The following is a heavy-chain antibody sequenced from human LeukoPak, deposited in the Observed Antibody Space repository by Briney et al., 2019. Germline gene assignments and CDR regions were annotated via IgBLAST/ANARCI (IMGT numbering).Heavy chain of an antibody. CDR1: GFTFSSYS. CDR2: ISSSSSYI. Sequence: GGSLRLSCAASGFTFSSYSMNWVRQAPGKGLEWVSSISSSSSYIYYADSVNGRFTISRDNAKNSLYLQMNSLRAEDTAVYYCARDGGYSGSYRLDYWGQGTLVTVSS. CDR3: ARDGGYSGSYRLDY. D-gene: IGHD1-26*01. J-gene: IGHJ4*02. V-gene: IGHV3-21*01.